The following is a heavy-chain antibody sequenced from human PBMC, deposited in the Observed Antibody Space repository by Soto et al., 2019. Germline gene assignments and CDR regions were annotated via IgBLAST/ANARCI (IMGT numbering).Heavy chain of an antibody. CDR3: ATRPTFSYVGTEKYLQH. CDR2: IKSKTAGGTT. J-gene: IGHJ1*01. V-gene: IGHV3-15*01. D-gene: IGHD3-16*01. Sequence: EVQLVESGGGLVKPGGSLRLSCAASGFTFSNAWLSWVRQAPGKGLDWVGRIKSKTAGGTTDYAAPVKGRFTISRDDSKTTLYLQMNSLKTEDTAVYYCATRPTFSYVGTEKYLQHWGQGTLVTVSS. CDR1: GFTFSNAW.